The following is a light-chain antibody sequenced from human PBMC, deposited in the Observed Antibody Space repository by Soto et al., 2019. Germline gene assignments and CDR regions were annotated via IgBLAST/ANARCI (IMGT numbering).Light chain of an antibody. V-gene: IGKV3-15*01. CDR2: GAS. CDR1: QSISTY. CDR3: QQYDKWPPVT. J-gene: IGKJ1*01. Sequence: EIVMTQSPATLSVSPGERATLSCRASQSISTYLAWYQQKPGQTPRLLIYGASTRATGIPARFSGSGSGTEFTLTIRSLQSDDSAVYYCQQYDKWPPVTFGQGTKVDIK.